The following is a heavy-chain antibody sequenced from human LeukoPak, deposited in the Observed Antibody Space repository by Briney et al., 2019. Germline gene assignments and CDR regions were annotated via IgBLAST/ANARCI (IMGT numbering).Heavy chain of an antibody. CDR3: ARDGAPRVIVVPVSDAFDI. J-gene: IGHJ3*02. Sequence: PGGSLRLSCAASGFTFSNYAMSWVRQAPGKGLEWVSAISGSGGSTNYADSVKGRFTISRDNAKNSLYLQMNSLRAEDTAVYYCARDGAPRVIVVPVSDAFDIWGQGTMVTVSS. V-gene: IGHV3-23*01. D-gene: IGHD2-15*01. CDR2: ISGSGGST. CDR1: GFTFSNYA.